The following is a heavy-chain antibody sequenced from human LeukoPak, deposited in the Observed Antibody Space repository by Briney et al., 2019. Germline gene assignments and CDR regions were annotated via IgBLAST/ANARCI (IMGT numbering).Heavy chain of an antibody. V-gene: IGHV3-30*02. CDR3: ALLWFGEASFDY. CDR1: GFTFSSYG. Sequence: GGSLRLSCAASGFTFSSYGMHWVRQAPGKGLEWVAFIRYDGSNKYYADSVKGRFTISRDNSKNTLYLQMNSLRDEDTAVYYCALLWFGEASFDYWGQGTLVTVSS. D-gene: IGHD3-10*01. J-gene: IGHJ4*02. CDR2: IRYDGSNK.